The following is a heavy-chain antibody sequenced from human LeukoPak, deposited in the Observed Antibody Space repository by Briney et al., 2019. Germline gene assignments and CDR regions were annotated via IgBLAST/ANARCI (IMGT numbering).Heavy chain of an antibody. D-gene: IGHD6-19*01. V-gene: IGHV4-34*01. CDR3: GGAVAGGGYYFDY. Sequence: KPSETLSLTCAVYGVSFSGYYWSWIRQPPGKGLEWIGEINHSGSTNYNPSLKSRVTISVDTSKNQFSLKLSSVTAADTAVYYCGGAVAGGGYYFDYWGQGTLVTVSS. J-gene: IGHJ4*02. CDR2: INHSGST. CDR1: GVSFSGYY.